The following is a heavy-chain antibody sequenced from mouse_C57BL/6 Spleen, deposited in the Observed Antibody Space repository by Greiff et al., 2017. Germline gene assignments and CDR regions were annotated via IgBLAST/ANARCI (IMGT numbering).Heavy chain of an antibody. CDR2: ISDGGSYT. J-gene: IGHJ4*01. Sequence: EVKLVESGGGLVKPGGSLKLSCAASGFTFSSYAMSWVRQTPEKRLEWVATISDGGSYTYYPDNVKGRFTISRDNAKNNLYLQMSHLKSEDTAMYYCARELVNYAMDYWGQGTSVTVSS. CDR1: GFTFSSYA. CDR3: ARELVNYAMDY. V-gene: IGHV5-4*01. D-gene: IGHD2-2*01.